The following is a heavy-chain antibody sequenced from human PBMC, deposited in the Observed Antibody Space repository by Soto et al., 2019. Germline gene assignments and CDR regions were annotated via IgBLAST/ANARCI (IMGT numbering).Heavy chain of an antibody. CDR1: GYTFSSHA. Sequence: ASVKVSCKASGYTFSSHAMHWVRQAPGQRLEWMGWINAGNGNTKYSQNFQGRVAITRDTSASTAYMELRSLRSEDTAVYYCARHGARITVFGVVYYFDYWGQGTLVTVSS. J-gene: IGHJ4*02. CDR3: ARHGARITVFGVVYYFDY. D-gene: IGHD3-3*01. CDR2: INAGNGNT. V-gene: IGHV1-3*01.